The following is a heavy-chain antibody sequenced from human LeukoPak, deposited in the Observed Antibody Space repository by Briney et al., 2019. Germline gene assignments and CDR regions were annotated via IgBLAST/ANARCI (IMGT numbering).Heavy chain of an antibody. V-gene: IGHV3-74*01. Sequence: GSLRLSCAASGFTLSSYWMHWVRQVPGKGLVWVSRIKSDGSDTRYADSVKGRFTISRDNAKNSLYLQMNSLRAEDTAVYYCARDPGSGYFLWGQGTTVTVSS. J-gene: IGHJ6*02. D-gene: IGHD3-3*01. CDR3: ARDPGSGYFL. CDR2: IKSDGSDT. CDR1: GFTLSSYW.